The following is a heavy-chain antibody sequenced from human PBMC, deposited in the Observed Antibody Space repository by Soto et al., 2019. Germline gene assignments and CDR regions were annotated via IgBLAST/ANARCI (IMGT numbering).Heavy chain of an antibody. CDR2: ISYDGSNK. CDR1: GFTFSSYG. V-gene: IGHV3-30*18. CDR3: AKDGRRWLQTEEHWYFDL. D-gene: IGHD5-12*01. Sequence: GGSLRLSCAASGFTFSSYGMHWVRQAPGKGLEWVAVISYDGSNKYYADSVKGRFTISRDNSKNTLYLQMSSLRAEDTAVYYCAKDGRRWLQTEEHWYFDLWGRGTLVTVSS. J-gene: IGHJ2*01.